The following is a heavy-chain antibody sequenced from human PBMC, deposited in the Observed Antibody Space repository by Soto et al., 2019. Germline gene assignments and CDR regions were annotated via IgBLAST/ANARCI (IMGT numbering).Heavy chain of an antibody. J-gene: IGHJ4*02. CDR1: GGSISSYY. D-gene: IGHD6-19*01. V-gene: IGHV4-59*01. Sequence: SETLSLTCTVSGGSISSYYWSWIQQPPGKGLEWIGYIYYSGSTNYNPSLKSRVTISVDTSKNQFSLKLSSVTAADTAVYYCARVSSGWYKYYFDYWGQGTLVTVSS. CDR3: ARVSSGWYKYYFDY. CDR2: IYYSGST.